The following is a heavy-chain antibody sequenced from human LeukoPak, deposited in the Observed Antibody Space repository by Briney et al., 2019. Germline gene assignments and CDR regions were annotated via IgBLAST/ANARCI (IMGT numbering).Heavy chain of an antibody. CDR1: GFTFSSHS. J-gene: IGHJ4*02. CDR3: AREAIKDY. CDR2: ISSGSGTI. Sequence: GGSLRLSCEVAGFTFSSHSMNWVRQAPGKGLEWVSYISSGSGTIYYADSVKGRFTIARDDAKNSLYLQMSSLRDEDTAVYYCAREAIKDYWGQGTLVTVSS. V-gene: IGHV3-48*02.